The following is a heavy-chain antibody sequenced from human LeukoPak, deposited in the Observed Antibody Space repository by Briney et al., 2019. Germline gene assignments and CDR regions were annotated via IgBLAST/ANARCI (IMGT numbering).Heavy chain of an antibody. CDR2: VNHKGGT. J-gene: IGHJ4*02. D-gene: IGHD5-18*01. CDR3: AREDTAMAQIDY. Sequence: SETLSLTCAVYGGSFSGYFWSWIRQPPGKGLEWIGDVNHKGGTNYNPSLKSRVTISVDTSKNQFSLKMTSVTAADTAVYYCAREDTAMAQIDYWGQGTLVTVSS. V-gene: IGHV4-34*01. CDR1: GGSFSGYF.